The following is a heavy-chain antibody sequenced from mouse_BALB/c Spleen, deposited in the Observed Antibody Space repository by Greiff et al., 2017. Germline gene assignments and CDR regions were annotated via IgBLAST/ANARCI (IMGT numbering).Heavy chain of an antibody. CDR3: AREQNYCGSSYRYAMDY. Sequence: VQLQQSGAELAKPGASVKMSCKASGYTFTSYWMHWVKQRPGQGLEWIGYINPSTGYTEYNQKFKDKATLTADKSSSTAYMQLSSLTSEDSAVYYCAREQNYCGSSYRYAMDYWGQGTSVTVSS. J-gene: IGHJ4*01. D-gene: IGHD1-1*01. CDR1: GYTFTSYW. V-gene: IGHV1-7*01. CDR2: INPSTGYT.